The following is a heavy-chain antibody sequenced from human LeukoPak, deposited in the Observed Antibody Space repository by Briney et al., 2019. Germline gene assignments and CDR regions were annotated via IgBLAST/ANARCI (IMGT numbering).Heavy chain of an antibody. V-gene: IGHV3-30*03. CDR2: ISYDGSNK. CDR3: ARAGSGSYYRVAFDI. Sequence: GGSLRLSCAASGXTFSSYGMHWVRQAPGKGREWVAVISYDGSNKYYTDSVKGRFTISRDNSKNTLYLQMNSLRAEDTAVYYCARAGSGSYYRVAFDIWGQGTMVTVSS. J-gene: IGHJ3*02. D-gene: IGHD3-10*01. CDR1: GXTFSSYG.